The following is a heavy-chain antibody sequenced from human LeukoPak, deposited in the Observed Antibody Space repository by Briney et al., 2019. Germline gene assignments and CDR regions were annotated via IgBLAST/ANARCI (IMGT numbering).Heavy chain of an antibody. CDR3: ARGVSFRMVGTATDFDY. Sequence: PGGSLRLSCAASGFTFSSFSMNWVRQAPERGLEWVSSIISSSGYIHYADSVKGRFTISRDNAKNSLYLQMNSLRAEDTAVYYCARGVSFRMVGTATDFDYWGQGTLVTVSS. CDR1: GFTFSSFS. J-gene: IGHJ4*02. D-gene: IGHD2-21*02. CDR2: IISSSGYI. V-gene: IGHV3-21*01.